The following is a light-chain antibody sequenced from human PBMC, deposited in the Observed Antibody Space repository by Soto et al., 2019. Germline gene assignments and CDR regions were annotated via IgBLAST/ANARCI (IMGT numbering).Light chain of an antibody. V-gene: IGLV2-14*03. J-gene: IGLJ3*02. Sequence: QSALTQPASVSGSPGQSITISCTGTSSDVGGYTYVSWYQHHPGKAPKLMIYDVTNRPSGVSNRFSGSKSGNTASLTTSGLQAEDEADYYCASYTSGTSWVFGGGTKLTVL. CDR3: ASYTSGTSWV. CDR1: SSDVGGYTY. CDR2: DVT.